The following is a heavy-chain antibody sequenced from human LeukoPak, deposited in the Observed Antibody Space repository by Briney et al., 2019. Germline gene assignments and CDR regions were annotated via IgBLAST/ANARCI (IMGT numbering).Heavy chain of an antibody. CDR3: AKKVVVGATSPYSDFQD. Sequence: GGSLRLSCTASGFSFSGHWMHWARQLPGKGLVWVSRISPTGSTTSYADSVKGRFSISRDNSKSTLYLQMNSLRAEDTALYYCAKKVVVGATSPYSDFQDWGQGTLVTVSS. CDR1: GFSFSGHW. V-gene: IGHV3-74*01. D-gene: IGHD1-26*01. J-gene: IGHJ1*01. CDR2: ISPTGSTT.